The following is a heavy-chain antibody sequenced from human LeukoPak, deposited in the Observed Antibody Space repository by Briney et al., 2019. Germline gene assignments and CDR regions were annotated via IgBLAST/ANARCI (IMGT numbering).Heavy chain of an antibody. D-gene: IGHD2-21*01. CDR1: GESISGFY. Sequence: SETLSLTCTVSGESISGFYWTWIRQPPGKGLEWIEYIYYSGSTNYNPSLKSRVTISVDTSKNQFSLKLSSVTAADTAVYYCARGVVIAPQTFDYWGQGTLVTVSS. J-gene: IGHJ4*02. V-gene: IGHV4-59*01. CDR3: ARGVVIAPQTFDY. CDR2: IYYSGST.